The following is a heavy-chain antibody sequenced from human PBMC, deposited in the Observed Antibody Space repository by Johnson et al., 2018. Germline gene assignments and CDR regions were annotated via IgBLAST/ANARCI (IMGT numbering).Heavy chain of an antibody. CDR2: INHSGST. V-gene: IGHV4-34*01. D-gene: IGHD2-2*01. J-gene: IGHJ6*02. Sequence: QVQLQQWGAGLLKPSETLSLTCAVYGGSFSGYYWSWIRQPPGKGLEWIGEINHSGSTNYNPSLRSRVTISVDTSKNQFSLKLSSVTAADTAVYYWARGISTSYYYGMDVWGQGTTVTVSS. CDR1: GGSFSGYY. CDR3: ARGISTSYYYGMDV.